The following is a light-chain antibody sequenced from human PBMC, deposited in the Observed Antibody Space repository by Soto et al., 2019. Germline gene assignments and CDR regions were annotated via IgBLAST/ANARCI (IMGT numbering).Light chain of an antibody. CDR2: GAS. CDR3: QQSGSPPHT. V-gene: IGKV3-20*01. CDR1: QSVSSSY. J-gene: IGKJ1*01. Sequence: MVLTLSPVTLSLSPGERATLSCRASQSVSSSYLAWYQQKPGQAPRLLIYGASSRATGIPDRFSGSGSGTDFTLTISRLEPEDFTVYYCQQSGSPPHTFAQGGKVDIK.